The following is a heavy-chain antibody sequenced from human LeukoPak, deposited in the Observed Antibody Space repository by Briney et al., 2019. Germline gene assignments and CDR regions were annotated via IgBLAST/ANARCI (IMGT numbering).Heavy chain of an antibody. Sequence: GGSLRLSCAASGFTVSSNYMSWVRQAPGKGLEWVSVIYSGGSTYYADSVKGRFTISRDNSKNTLYLQMNSLRAEDTAVYYCARVGYDFRSGYDTDVWGKGTTVTVSS. D-gene: IGHD3-3*01. CDR1: GFTVSSNY. CDR2: IYSGGST. V-gene: IGHV3-53*01. CDR3: ARVGYDFRSGYDTDV. J-gene: IGHJ6*04.